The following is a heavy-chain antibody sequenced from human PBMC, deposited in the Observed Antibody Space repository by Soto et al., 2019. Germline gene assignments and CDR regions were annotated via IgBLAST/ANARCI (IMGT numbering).Heavy chain of an antibody. Sequence: GGSLRLSCAASGFTFSTYGIHLVGQAPCKWLEWVAVISDDGRKTYYVDSVKGRFTISRDNPKNTLFLQMNSLRPEDTAVYYCVKDQRYCSGGSCYTFDYWGQGTPVTVSS. D-gene: IGHD2-15*01. CDR3: VKDQRYCSGGSCYTFDY. V-gene: IGHV3-30*18. CDR2: ISDDGRKT. J-gene: IGHJ4*02. CDR1: GFTFSTYG.